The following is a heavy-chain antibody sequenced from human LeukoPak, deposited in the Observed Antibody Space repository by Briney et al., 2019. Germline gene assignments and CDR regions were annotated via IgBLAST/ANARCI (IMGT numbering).Heavy chain of an antibody. D-gene: IGHD3-22*01. CDR1: GFTFSSYA. CDR3: ARVPLDSSGSYGMDV. J-gene: IGHJ6*02. CDR2: ISYDGSNK. Sequence: PGRSLILSCAASGFTFSSYAMHWVRQAPGKGLEWVAVISYDGSNKYYADSVKGRFTISRDNSKNTLYLQMNSLRAEDTAVYYCARVPLDSSGSYGMDVWGQGTTVTVSS. V-gene: IGHV3-30-3*01.